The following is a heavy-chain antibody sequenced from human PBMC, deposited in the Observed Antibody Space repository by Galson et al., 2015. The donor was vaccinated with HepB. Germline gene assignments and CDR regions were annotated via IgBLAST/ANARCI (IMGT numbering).Heavy chain of an antibody. CDR1: GYTFTSYG. D-gene: IGHD2-15*01. Sequence: SVKVSCKASGYTFTSYGISWVRQAPGQGLERMGGIIPILGIANYAQKFQGRVTITADKSTSTAYMELSSLRSEDTAVYYCARGHPYCSGGSCYSNWFDPWGQGTLVTVSS. V-gene: IGHV1-69*10. CDR3: ARGHPYCSGGSCYSNWFDP. J-gene: IGHJ5*02. CDR2: IIPILGIA.